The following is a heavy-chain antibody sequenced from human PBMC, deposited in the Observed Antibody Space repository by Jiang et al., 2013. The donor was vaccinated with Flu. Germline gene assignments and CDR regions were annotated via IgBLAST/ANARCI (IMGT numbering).Heavy chain of an antibody. V-gene: IGHV7-4-1*02. J-gene: IGHJ6*02. D-gene: IGHD2-15*01. CDR1: TFTSYA. Sequence: TFTSYAMNWVRQAPGQGLEWMGWINTNTGNPTYAQGFTGRFVFSLDTSVSTAYLQISSLKAEDTAVYYCARVSRDSATYYYYYGMDVWGQGTTVTVSS. CDR2: INTNTGNP. CDR3: ARVSRDSATYYYYYGMDV.